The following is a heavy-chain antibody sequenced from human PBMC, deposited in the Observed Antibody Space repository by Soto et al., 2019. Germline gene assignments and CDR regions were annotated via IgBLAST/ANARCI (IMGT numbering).Heavy chain of an antibody. CDR3: ARGYDILTGYYRFDP. J-gene: IGHJ5*02. D-gene: IGHD3-9*01. CDR2: INPNSGGT. CDR1: GYTFTGYH. V-gene: IGHV1-2*04. Sequence: ASVKVSCKTSGYTFTGYHMHWVRQAPGQGLEWMGWINPNSGGTNYAQKFQGWVTMTRDTSISTAYMELSRLRSDDTAVYYCARGYDILTGYYRFDPWGQGTLVTVSS.